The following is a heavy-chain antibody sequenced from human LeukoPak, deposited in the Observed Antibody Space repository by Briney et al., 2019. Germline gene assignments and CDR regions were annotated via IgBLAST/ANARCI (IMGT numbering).Heavy chain of an antibody. Sequence: SETLSLTCTVSGGSIRSYYWSWIRQPPRKELEWIGYIYYSGSTVYNPSLESRVTISVDTSKNQFSLKVRSVTAADTAVYYCAREAYSSAWYLDYWGQGTLVTVSS. CDR3: AREAYSSAWYLDY. CDR2: IYYSGST. D-gene: IGHD6-19*01. CDR1: GGSIRSYY. J-gene: IGHJ4*02. V-gene: IGHV4-59*01.